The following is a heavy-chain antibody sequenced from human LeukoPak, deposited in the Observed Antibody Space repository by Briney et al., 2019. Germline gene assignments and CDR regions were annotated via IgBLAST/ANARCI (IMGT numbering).Heavy chain of an antibody. CDR1: GFTFSSYA. J-gene: IGHJ4*02. D-gene: IGHD2-2*01. CDR2: ISGSGDRT. V-gene: IGHV3-23*01. CDR3: AKMFCTSTSCSYFDY. Sequence: GGSLRLSCAASGFTFSSYAMSWVRQAPGKGLEWVSVISGSGDRTSYADSVKGRFTISRDNSKNTLSLQMNSLRAEDTAVCFCAKMFCTSTSCSYFDYWGQGTLVTVSS.